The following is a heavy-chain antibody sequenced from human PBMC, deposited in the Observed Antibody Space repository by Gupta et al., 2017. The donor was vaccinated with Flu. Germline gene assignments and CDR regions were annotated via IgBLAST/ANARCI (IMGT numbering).Heavy chain of an antibody. CDR1: GFPFSSYG. CDR3: AKGRYDRSGDYFNV. V-gene: IGHV3-30*18. J-gene: IGHJ6*02. D-gene: IGHD3-22*01. Sequence: QVQLVESGGGVVQPGWYLRLYCAASGFPFSSYGMHWVRQATGKGLECVSFRSYDVSNKYYADSVKGRFTISRDNSKNTLYLQMNSLRAEDTAVYYCAKGRYDRSGDYFNVWGQGTTVTGSS. CDR2: RSYDVSNK.